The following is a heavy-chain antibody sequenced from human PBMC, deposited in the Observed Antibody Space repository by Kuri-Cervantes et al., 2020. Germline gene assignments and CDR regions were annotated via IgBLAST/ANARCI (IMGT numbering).Heavy chain of an antibody. CDR2: IGTAGDT. CDR1: GFTFSSYD. V-gene: IGHV3-13*01. D-gene: IGHD5-18*01. Sequence: GGSLRLSCAASGFTFSSYDMHWVRQATGKGLEWVSAIGTAGDTYYPGSVKGRFTISRDNSKNTLYLQMNSLRGEDTALYYCARKDTGAVKGAFDIWGQGTMVTVSS. J-gene: IGHJ3*02. CDR3: ARKDTGAVKGAFDI.